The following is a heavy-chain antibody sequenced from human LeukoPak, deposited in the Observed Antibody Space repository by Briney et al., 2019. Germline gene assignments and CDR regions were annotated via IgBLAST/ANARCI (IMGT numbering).Heavy chain of an antibody. CDR2: INHSGST. V-gene: IGHV4-34*01. CDR3: ARERLWSSGYPVPFSHYHMDV. CDR1: GGSFSGYY. Sequence: SETLSLTCAVYGGSFSGYYWSWIRQPPGKGLEWIGEINHSGSTNYNPSLKSRVTISVDTSKNQFSLKLSSVTAADTAVYYCARERLWSSGYPVPFSHYHMDVWGKGTTVTVSS. J-gene: IGHJ6*03. D-gene: IGHD3-22*01.